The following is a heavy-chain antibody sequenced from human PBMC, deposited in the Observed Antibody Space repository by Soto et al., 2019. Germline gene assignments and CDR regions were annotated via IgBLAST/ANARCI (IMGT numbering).Heavy chain of an antibody. Sequence: QVQLVQSGAELKKPGSSVKVSCKASGGTFSSFGISWVRQAPGQGLEWMGGIIPVFGRPNYAQRFRGRLTITADESTHTGYMELIDLRSEDTAVYYCAREGRGYNFWGQGTQVTVSS. CDR1: GGTFSSFG. CDR3: AREGRGYNF. D-gene: IGHD5-12*01. J-gene: IGHJ1*01. V-gene: IGHV1-69*01. CDR2: IIPVFGRP.